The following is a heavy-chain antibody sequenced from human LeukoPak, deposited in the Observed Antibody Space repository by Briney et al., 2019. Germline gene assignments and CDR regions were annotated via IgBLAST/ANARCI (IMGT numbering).Heavy chain of an antibody. CDR1: GGSISSYY. V-gene: IGHV4-4*09. CDR3: AGGGRDGYSDGFDP. J-gene: IGHJ5*02. Sequence: PLETLSLTCTVSGGSISSYYWSWIRQPPGKGLEWIGYIYTSGSTNYNPSLKSRVTISVDTPKNQFSLKLSSVTAADTAVYYCAGGGRDGYSDGFDPWGQGTLVTVSS. CDR2: IYTSGST. D-gene: IGHD5-24*01.